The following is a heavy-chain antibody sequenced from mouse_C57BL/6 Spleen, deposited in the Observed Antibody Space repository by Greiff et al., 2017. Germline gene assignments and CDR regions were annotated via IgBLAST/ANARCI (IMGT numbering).Heavy chain of an antibody. V-gene: IGHV14-3*01. J-gene: IGHJ2*01. CDR2: IDPANGNT. CDR1: GFTIKNTY. CDR3: SRGGVVDTDD. D-gene: IGHD1-1*01. Sequence: EVKLQESVAELVRPGASVKLSCTASGFTIKNTYMPWVKQRPEQGLEWIGRIDPANGNTKYDQKFQGKAPITADTSSNTAYLPLSSLTSEDTAIYYCSRGGVVDTDDWGKGTTLTVSS.